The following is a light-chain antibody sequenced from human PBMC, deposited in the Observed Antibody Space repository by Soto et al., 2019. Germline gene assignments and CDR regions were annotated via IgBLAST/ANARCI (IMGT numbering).Light chain of an antibody. CDR1: QSISSY. CDR2: AAS. V-gene: IGKV1-17*01. J-gene: IGKJ1*01. CDR3: LQDHGYPWT. Sequence: DIQMTQSPSSLSATVGDRVNITCRASQSISSYLNWYQQKPGKAPKLLIYAASTLQSGVPSRFSGSGSGTEFTLTISSLQPDDFATYFCLQDHGYPWTFGQGTKV.